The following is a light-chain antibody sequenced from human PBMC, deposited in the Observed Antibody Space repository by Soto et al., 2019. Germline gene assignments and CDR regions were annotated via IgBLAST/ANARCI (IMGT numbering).Light chain of an antibody. Sequence: DIQLTQSPSFLSASLGDRVTITCRASQGIGSYLAWYQQKPGKAPRLLIYAASTLQSGVPSRFSGSGSDTEFTLTISSLQPEDFATYYCQQVNSYPLTFGGGTKVDIK. CDR1: QGIGSY. CDR2: AAS. V-gene: IGKV1-9*01. CDR3: QQVNSYPLT. J-gene: IGKJ4*01.